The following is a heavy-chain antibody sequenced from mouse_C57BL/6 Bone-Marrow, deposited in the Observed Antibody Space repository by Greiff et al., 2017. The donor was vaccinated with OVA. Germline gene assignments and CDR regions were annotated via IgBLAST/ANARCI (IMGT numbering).Heavy chain of an antibody. J-gene: IGHJ2*01. CDR1: GYTFTSYW. CDR3: ARLGVQYYGSSFPY. CDR2: IHPNSGST. Sequence: VQLQQPGAELVKPGASVKLSCKASGYTFTSYWMHWVKQRPGQGLEWIGMIHPNSGSTNYNEKFKSKATLTVDKSSSTAYMQLSSLTSEDSAVYYCARLGVQYYGSSFPYWGQGTTLTVSS. V-gene: IGHV1-64*01. D-gene: IGHD1-1*01.